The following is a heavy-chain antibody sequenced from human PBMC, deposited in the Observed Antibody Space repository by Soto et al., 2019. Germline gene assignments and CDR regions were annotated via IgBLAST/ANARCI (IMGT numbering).Heavy chain of an antibody. Sequence: GGSLRLSCAASGFNVSNYAMNWVRQAPGKGLEWVSGISGSGGSTYHADSGKGRFTMSRDNSKNTLYLLMNSLRAEDTAVYYCAKEEPSTVTDFWGQGTLVTVSS. V-gene: IGHV3-23*01. D-gene: IGHD4-4*01. J-gene: IGHJ4*02. CDR2: ISGSGGST. CDR3: AKEEPSTVTDF. CDR1: GFNVSNYA.